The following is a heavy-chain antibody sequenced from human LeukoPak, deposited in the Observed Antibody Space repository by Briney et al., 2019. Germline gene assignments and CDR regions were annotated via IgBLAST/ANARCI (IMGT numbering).Heavy chain of an antibody. J-gene: IGHJ4*02. CDR2: INPSGGST. V-gene: IGHV1-46*01. D-gene: IGHD4-17*01. CDR3: ARGSYGDYLPDY. CDR1: GYTFTSYY. Sequence: GASVKVSCKASGYTFTSYYMHWVRQAPGQGLEWMGIINPSGGSTSYAQKFQGRVTMTRDTSTSTVYMELSGLGSEDTAVYYCARGSYGDYLPDYWGQGTLVTVSS.